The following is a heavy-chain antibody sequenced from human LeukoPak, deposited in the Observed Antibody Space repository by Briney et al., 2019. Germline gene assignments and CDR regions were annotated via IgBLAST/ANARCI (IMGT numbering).Heavy chain of an antibody. J-gene: IGHJ4*02. CDR3: ARLTWGLVDN. D-gene: IGHD7-27*01. Sequence: GGSLRLSCVASGFFFDDYGMHWVRQVPGKGLEWVSGISWQSRTRKYADSVRGRFTISRDNAKNSLYLQMNSLRAEDTAVYFCARLTWGLVDNWGQGTLVTVSS. CDR2: ISWQSRTR. V-gene: IGHV3-9*01. CDR1: GFFFDDYG.